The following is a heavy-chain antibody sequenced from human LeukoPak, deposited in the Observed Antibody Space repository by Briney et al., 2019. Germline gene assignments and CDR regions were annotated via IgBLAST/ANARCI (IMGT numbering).Heavy chain of an antibody. D-gene: IGHD3-10*01. Sequence: PGGSLRLSCAASGFTFSSHSMNWVRQAPGKGLEWVSYISSSSSTIYYADSVKGRFTISRDNAKNSLYLQMNSLRVEDTAVYYCARGAYYYGDWGQGTLVTVSS. CDR2: ISSSSSTI. CDR1: GFTFSSHS. CDR3: ARGAYYYGD. J-gene: IGHJ4*02. V-gene: IGHV3-48*01.